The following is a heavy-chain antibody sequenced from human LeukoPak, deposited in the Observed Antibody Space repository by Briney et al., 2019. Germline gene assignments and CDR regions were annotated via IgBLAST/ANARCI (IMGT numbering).Heavy chain of an antibody. CDR1: GFTFDDYA. D-gene: IGHD2-2*01. Sequence: GRSLRLSCAASGFTFDDYAMHWVRQAPGKGLEWVANIKPDGSEKYYVDSVKGRSTISRDNVNSSVYLQMNSLRAEDTAVYYCASDIVVVPGATDWGQGTLVTVSS. CDR3: ASDIVVVPGATD. J-gene: IGHJ4*02. CDR2: IKPDGSEK. V-gene: IGHV3-7*01.